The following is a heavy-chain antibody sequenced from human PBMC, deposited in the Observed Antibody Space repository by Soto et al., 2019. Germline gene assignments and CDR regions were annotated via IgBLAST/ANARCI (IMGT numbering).Heavy chain of an antibody. CDR1: GGSISTYY. Sequence: QVQLQESGPGLVKPSETLSHTCTVSGGSISTYYWNWIRQPPGKGLEWIGYIYYGGSANYNPSLKSRVTISVDTSKKQFSLKLSSVTAADTAVYYCARGGHCTNGVCSALDYWGQGTLVTVSS. J-gene: IGHJ4*02. D-gene: IGHD2-8*01. V-gene: IGHV4-59*08. CDR3: ARGGHCTNGVCSALDY. CDR2: IYYGGSA.